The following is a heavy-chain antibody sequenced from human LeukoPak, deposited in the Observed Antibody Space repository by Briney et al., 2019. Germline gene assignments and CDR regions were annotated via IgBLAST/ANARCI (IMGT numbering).Heavy chain of an antibody. CDR3: ARGVFRDIVVVPAALGA. D-gene: IGHD2-2*01. CDR1: GGSISSSSFY. V-gene: IGHV4-39*07. Sequence: SETLSLTCTVSGGSISSSSFYWGWIRQPPGKGLEWIGSMSYSGSYYHNPSLKSRVTISVDTSKNQFSLKLSSVTAADTAVYYCARGVFRDIVVVPAALGAWGQGTLVTVSS. CDR2: MSYSGSY. J-gene: IGHJ5*02.